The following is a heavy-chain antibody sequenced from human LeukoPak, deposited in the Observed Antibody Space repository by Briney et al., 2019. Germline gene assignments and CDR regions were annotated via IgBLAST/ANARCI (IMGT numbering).Heavy chain of an antibody. CDR3: ARDLYSGSYLYSFDY. V-gene: IGHV4-4*07. CDR2: IYTSGNT. D-gene: IGHD1-26*01. Sequence: PSETLSLTCTVPGGSISSYFWSWIRQPAGGGLEWIGRIYTSGNTNYNPSLKSRVAMSVDSSKNQFSLRLSSVTAADTAVYYCARDLYSGSYLYSFDYWGQGTLVTVSS. CDR1: GGSISSYF. J-gene: IGHJ4*02.